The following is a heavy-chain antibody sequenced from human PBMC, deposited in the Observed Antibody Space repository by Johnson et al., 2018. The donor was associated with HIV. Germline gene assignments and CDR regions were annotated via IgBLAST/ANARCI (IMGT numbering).Heavy chain of an antibody. CDR3: AREDLYGAGPDAFDI. Sequence: QVQLVESGGGVVQPGRSLRLSCAASGFTFSSYAIHWVRQAPGKGLEWVAVISYDENNKYYADSVKARFTISRDNSKNTLYLQMNSLRAEDTAVYYCAREDLYGAGPDAFDIWGQGTMVTVSS. J-gene: IGHJ3*02. D-gene: IGHD4-17*01. CDR1: GFTFSSYA. CDR2: ISYDENNK. V-gene: IGHV3-30-3*01.